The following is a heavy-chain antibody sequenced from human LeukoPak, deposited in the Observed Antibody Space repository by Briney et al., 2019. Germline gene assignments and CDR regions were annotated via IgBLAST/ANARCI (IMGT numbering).Heavy chain of an antibody. V-gene: IGHV3-73*01. D-gene: IGHD3-9*01. CDR3: PRRYDILTGYLIDY. J-gene: IGHJ4*02. CDR2: IRSKANSYAT. Sequence: GSLRLSCAASGFTFSGSAMHWVRQASGKGLEWVGRIRSKANSYATANAASVKGRFTISRDDSKNTAYLQMNSLKTEGTAVYYCPRRYDILTGYLIDYWGQGTLVTVSS. CDR1: GFTFSGSA.